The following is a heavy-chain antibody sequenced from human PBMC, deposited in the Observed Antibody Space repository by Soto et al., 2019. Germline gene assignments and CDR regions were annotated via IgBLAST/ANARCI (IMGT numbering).Heavy chain of an antibody. Sequence: ASVKVSCKASGGTFSSYAISWVRQAPGQGLEWMGGIIPIFGTANYAQKFQGRVTITADESTSTAYMELSSLRSEDTAVYYCAREVPLSGDAFDIRGQGTMVTVSS. D-gene: IGHD3-16*02. V-gene: IGHV1-69*13. CDR1: GGTFSSYA. CDR2: IIPIFGTA. J-gene: IGHJ3*02. CDR3: AREVPLSGDAFDI.